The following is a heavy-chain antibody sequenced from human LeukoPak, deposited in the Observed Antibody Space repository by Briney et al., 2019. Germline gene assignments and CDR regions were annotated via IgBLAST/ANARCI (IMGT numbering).Heavy chain of an antibody. D-gene: IGHD2-2*01. CDR1: GGTFSSYA. J-gene: IGHJ4*02. V-gene: IGHV1-69*06. CDR2: IIPIFGTA. CDR3: ARDRRYCSSTSCSRNFDY. Sequence: SVKVSCKASGGTFSSYAISWVRQAPGQGLEWMGGIIPIFGTAKYAQKFQGRVTITADKSTSTAYMELSSLRSEDTAVYYCARDRRYCSSTSCSRNFDYWGQGTLVTVSS.